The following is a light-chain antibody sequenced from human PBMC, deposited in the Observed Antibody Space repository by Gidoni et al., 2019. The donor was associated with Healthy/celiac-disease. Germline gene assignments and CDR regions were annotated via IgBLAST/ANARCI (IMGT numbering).Light chain of an antibody. CDR3: QSADSSGTYPV. Sequence: SYELTQPPSVSVSPGQTARITCSGDALPKQYAYWYQQKPGQAPVLVIYKDSERHSGIPERFSGSSSGTTVTLTISGVQAEDEADYYCQSADSSGTYPVFGGGTKLTVL. CDR2: KDS. V-gene: IGLV3-25*03. CDR1: ALPKQY. J-gene: IGLJ3*02.